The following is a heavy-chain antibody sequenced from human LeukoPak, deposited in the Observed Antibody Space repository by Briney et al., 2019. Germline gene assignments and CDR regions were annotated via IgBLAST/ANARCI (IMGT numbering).Heavy chain of an antibody. V-gene: IGHV4-34*01. CDR1: GGSFSDYY. CDR2: MSPSGSS. Sequence: SETLSLTCAVYGGSFSDYYWTWIRQTPGKGLEWIGEMSPSGSSNYNPSLKSRVTISVDTSMNQFSLKLRSVTAADTAVYYCARGRQDVNMILVVMAGVSYYLDVWSKGTTVTVS. J-gene: IGHJ6*03. D-gene: IGHD3-22*01. CDR3: ARGRQDVNMILVVMAGVSYYLDV.